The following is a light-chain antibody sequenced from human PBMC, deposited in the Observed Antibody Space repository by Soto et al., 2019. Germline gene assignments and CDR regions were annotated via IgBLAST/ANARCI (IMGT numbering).Light chain of an antibody. CDR3: AAWDDGLNGSV. V-gene: IGLV1-44*01. CDR1: SSNIGRNI. J-gene: IGLJ1*01. Sequence: QSVLTQPPSASGTPGQRVTISCSGSSSNIGRNIVNWYRQVPGTAPKLLIYNYNQRPSGVPDRFSGSKSGTSASLAIMGLQSEDEADYYCAAWDDGLNGSVFGAGTKLTVL. CDR2: NYN.